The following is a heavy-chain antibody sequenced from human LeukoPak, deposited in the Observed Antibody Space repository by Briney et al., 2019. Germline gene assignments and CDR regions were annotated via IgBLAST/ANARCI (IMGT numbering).Heavy chain of an antibody. CDR2: MSGDATNT. J-gene: IGHJ4*02. Sequence: PGGSLRLSCAASGFTFRSYAMSWVRQAPGKGLEWVSAMSGDATNTFYADSVKGRFTISRDNSKNTLYLRMNSLRAEDTALYYCAKTWSPQYSSAWYFDYWGQGTLVIVSP. V-gene: IGHV3-23*01. D-gene: IGHD6-19*01. CDR3: AKTWSPQYSSAWYFDY. CDR1: GFTFRSYA.